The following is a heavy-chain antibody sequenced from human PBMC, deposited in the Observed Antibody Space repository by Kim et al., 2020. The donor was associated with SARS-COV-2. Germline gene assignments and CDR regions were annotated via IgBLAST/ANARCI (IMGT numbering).Heavy chain of an antibody. CDR3: ARSPRRDIAVGEDI. CDR1: GFTFSSYS. Sequence: GGSLRLSCAASGFTFSSYSMNWVRQAPGKGLEWVSSISSSSSYIYYADSVKGRFTISRDNAKNSLYLQMNSLRAEDTAVYYCARSPRRDIAVGEDIWGQGTMVTVSS. V-gene: IGHV3-21*01. D-gene: IGHD2-15*01. CDR2: ISSSSSYI. J-gene: IGHJ3*02.